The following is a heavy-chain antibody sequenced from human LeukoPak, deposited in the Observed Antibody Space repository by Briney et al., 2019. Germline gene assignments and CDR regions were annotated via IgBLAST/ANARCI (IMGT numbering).Heavy chain of an antibody. Sequence: PGGSLRLSCAASGFTFSSYDMNWVRQAPGKGLECLSYISSSGSNTYYADSVKGRFTISRDNSKNTLYLQMNSLRAEDTAVYYCAKVMTRTMVRGVPPSDYWGQGTLVTVSA. CDR1: GFTFSSYD. CDR3: AKVMTRTMVRGVPPSDY. D-gene: IGHD3-10*01. V-gene: IGHV3-23*01. J-gene: IGHJ4*02. CDR2: ISSSGSNT.